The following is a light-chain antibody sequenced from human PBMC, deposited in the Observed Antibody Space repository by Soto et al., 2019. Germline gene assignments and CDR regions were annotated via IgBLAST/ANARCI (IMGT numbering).Light chain of an antibody. J-gene: IGKJ1*01. CDR3: QQYHIWPSWT. CDR1: HSVSLS. Sequence: EIVLTQSPATLSVSLGASATLSCRASHSVSLSLAWFQMRPGQPPRLLIYGASTRATDIPARFSGSGSGTDFTLTISSLQSEDFAVYFCQQYHIWPSWTFGQGTKVDIK. CDR2: GAS. V-gene: IGKV3-15*01.